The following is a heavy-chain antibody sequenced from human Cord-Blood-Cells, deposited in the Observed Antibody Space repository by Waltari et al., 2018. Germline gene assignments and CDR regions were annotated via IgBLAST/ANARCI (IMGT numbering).Heavy chain of an antibody. CDR3: AHSRYYDFWSGYYVFDY. Sequence: TLTCTFSGFSLSTSGVGVGWIRQPPGKALEWLALVYWNDDKRYSPSLKSRLTITKDTSKNQVVLTMTNMDPVDTATYYCAHSRYYDFWSGYYVFDYWGQGTLVTVSS. J-gene: IGHJ4*02. V-gene: IGHV2-5*01. CDR2: VYWNDDK. CDR1: GFSLSTSGVG. D-gene: IGHD3-3*01.